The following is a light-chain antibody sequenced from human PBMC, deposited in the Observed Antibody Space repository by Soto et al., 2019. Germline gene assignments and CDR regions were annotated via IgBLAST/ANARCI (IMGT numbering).Light chain of an antibody. CDR2: GAS. CDR1: QSVSSSY. CDR3: QQYGSSPWT. V-gene: IGKV3-20*01. J-gene: IGKJ1*01. Sequence: IVLTQSPGTLSLSPGERATLSCRASQSVSSSYLAWYQQKPGQAPRPPIYGASSRAIGIPDRFSGSGSGTDFTLTISRLEPEDFAVYYCQQYGSSPWTFGQGTK.